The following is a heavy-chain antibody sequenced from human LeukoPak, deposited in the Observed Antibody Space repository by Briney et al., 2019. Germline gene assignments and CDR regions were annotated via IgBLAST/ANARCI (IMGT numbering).Heavy chain of an antibody. D-gene: IGHD3-16*01. Sequence: SETLSLTCTVSGGSISSGSYYFNWIRQPAGKGLEWIGRIYTSGTTNYNPSLKSRVSISVDTSKNQFSLRLSSVTAADTAVYYCARCLGGRCDYFDYWGQGTLVTVSS. CDR3: ARCLGGRCDYFDY. CDR1: GGSISSGSYY. V-gene: IGHV4-61*02. J-gene: IGHJ4*02. CDR2: IYTSGTT.